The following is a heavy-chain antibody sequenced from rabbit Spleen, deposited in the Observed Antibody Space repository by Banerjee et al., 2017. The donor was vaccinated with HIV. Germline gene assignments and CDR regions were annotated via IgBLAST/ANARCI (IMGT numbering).Heavy chain of an antibody. CDR3: ARDGAGGSYFAL. D-gene: IGHD8-1*01. J-gene: IGHJ4*01. CDR1: GFTLSSYY. CDR2: IDPVFGIT. V-gene: IGHV1S7*01. Sequence: QLKESGGGLVPPGGSLELSCKASGFTLSSYYMNWVRQAPGKGLEWIGYIDPVFGITYYANWVNGRFSISRENAQNTVFLQMTSLTAADTATYFCARDGAGGSYFALWGPGTLVTVS.